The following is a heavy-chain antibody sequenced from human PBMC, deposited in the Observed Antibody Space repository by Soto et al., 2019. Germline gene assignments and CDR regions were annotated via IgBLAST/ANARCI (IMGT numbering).Heavy chain of an antibody. CDR1: GYSFTNYW. V-gene: IGHV5-51*01. D-gene: IGHD3-3*01. CDR2: IYPADSDT. J-gene: IGHJ6*02. CDR3: AGAIFGGPGSVSYGLDV. Sequence: TGESLKITCKASGYSFTNYWIGWVRQVPGKGLEWIGIIYPADSDTRYSPSFQGQVTLSVDNSITTAFLQWNSLKASDTAIYYCAGAIFGGPGSVSYGLDVWGQGTTVTVSS.